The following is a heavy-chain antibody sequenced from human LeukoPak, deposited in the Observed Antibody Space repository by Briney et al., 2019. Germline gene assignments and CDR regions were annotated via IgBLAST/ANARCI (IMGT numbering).Heavy chain of an antibody. CDR2: ISAGSSST. CDR3: AICGGGACHKGYSDH. V-gene: IGHV3-21*01. D-gene: IGHD2-21*01. Sequence: PGGSLRLSCVGSGFTFSNYNMNWVRQAPGQGLEWVSSISAGSSSTHYADSLKGRFTISRDNAKNSLYLQMNSLRAEDTAVYYCAICGGGACHKGYSDHWGQGTLVTVSS. J-gene: IGHJ4*02. CDR1: GFTFSNYN.